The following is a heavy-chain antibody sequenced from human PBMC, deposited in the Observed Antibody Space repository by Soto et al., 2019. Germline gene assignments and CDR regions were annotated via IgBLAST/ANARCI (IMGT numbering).Heavy chain of an antibody. J-gene: IGHJ6*03. CDR2: ISGSGGST. CDR3: ATTSSHLPYYYYYMDV. V-gene: IGHV3-23*01. CDR1: GFTFSSYA. Sequence: GGSLRLSCAASGFTFSSYAMSWVRQAPGKGLEWVSAISGSGGSTYYADSVKGRFTISRDKSISTAYLQWSSLKASDTAMYYCATTSSHLPYYYYYMDVWGKGTTVTVSS.